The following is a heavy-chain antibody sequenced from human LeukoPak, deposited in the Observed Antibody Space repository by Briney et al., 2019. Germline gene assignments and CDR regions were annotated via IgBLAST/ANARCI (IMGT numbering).Heavy chain of an antibody. CDR2: ISSSSSTI. CDR3: AKDRYSGSYSISWFDP. J-gene: IGHJ5*02. Sequence: GGSLRLSCAASRFTFTTYSMNWVRQAPGKGLEWISYISSSSSTIYYADSVKGRFTISRDNAKNSLYLQMNSLRDEDTAVYYCAKDRYSGSYSISWFDPWGQGTLVTVSS. V-gene: IGHV3-48*02. D-gene: IGHD1-26*01. CDR1: RFTFTTYS.